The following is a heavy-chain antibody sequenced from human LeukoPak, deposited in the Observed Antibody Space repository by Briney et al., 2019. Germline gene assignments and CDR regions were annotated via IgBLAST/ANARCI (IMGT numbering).Heavy chain of an antibody. CDR1: GFTFSSYW. D-gene: IGHD6-13*01. CDR3: ASGIAAAHYLNPIFGY. J-gene: IGHJ4*02. Sequence: PGGSLRLSCAASGFTFSSYWMSWVRQAPGKGLEWVANIEQDGSEKYYVDSVKGRFTISRDNAKNSLYLQMNSLRAEDTAVYYCASGIAAAHYLNPIFGYWGQGTLATVSS. CDR2: IEQDGSEK. V-gene: IGHV3-7*01.